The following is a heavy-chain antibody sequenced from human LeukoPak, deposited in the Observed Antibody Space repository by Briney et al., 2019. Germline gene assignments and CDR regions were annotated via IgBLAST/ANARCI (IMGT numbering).Heavy chain of an antibody. CDR3: ARLFYSYGRYYFDY. Sequence: SVKVSCKASGGTFSSYAISWVRQAPGQGLEWMEGIIPIFGTANYAQKFQGRVTITTDESTSTAYMELSSLRSEDTAVYYCARLFYSYGRYYFDYWGQGTLVTVSS. D-gene: IGHD5-18*01. V-gene: IGHV1-69*05. J-gene: IGHJ4*02. CDR1: GGTFSSYA. CDR2: IIPIFGTA.